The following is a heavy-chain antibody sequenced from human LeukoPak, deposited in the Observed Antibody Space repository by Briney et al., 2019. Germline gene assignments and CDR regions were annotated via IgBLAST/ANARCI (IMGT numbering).Heavy chain of an antibody. Sequence: GGSLRLSCAASEFTFSSYNMKWVRQAPGEGLEWVSSISRTGTYIYYADSVKGRFTVSRDNAQNSLYLQMNSLRVEDTAVYYCARVLETDCTGGSCYSGLDYWGQGTLVTVSS. J-gene: IGHJ4*02. V-gene: IGHV3-21*01. CDR1: EFTFSSYN. D-gene: IGHD2-15*01. CDR2: ISRTGTYI. CDR3: ARVLETDCTGGSCYSGLDY.